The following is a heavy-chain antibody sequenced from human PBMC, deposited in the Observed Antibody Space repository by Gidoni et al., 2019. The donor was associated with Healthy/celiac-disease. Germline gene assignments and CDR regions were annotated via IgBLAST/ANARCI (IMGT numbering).Heavy chain of an antibody. CDR1: GFTFSSYS. CDR2: SSSSSSYI. Sequence: EVQLVESGGGLVKPGGSLRLYCAASGFTFSSYSRNWVRQAPGKGLEGVSSSSSSSSYIYYADSVKGRFTISRDNAKNSLYLQMNSLRAEDTAVYYCARVMTGSKGYAFDIWGQGTMVTVSS. J-gene: IGHJ3*02. V-gene: IGHV3-21*01. CDR3: ARVMTGSKGYAFDI. D-gene: IGHD3-10*01.